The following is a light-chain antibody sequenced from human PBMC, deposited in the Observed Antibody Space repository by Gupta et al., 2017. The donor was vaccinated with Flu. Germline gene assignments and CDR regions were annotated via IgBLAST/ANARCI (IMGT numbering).Light chain of an antibody. CDR2: LNSDGSP. J-gene: IGLJ3*02. Sequence: QLVLTQSPSASASLGASVKRTCTLSCGDSSYAIAWHQQQPEKGPRYLMKLNSDGSPSKGDGIPDRFSAASSGAERYLTISSLQSEDEADYYCQTWGTGMWVFGGGTKLTVL. CDR3: QTWGTGMWV. V-gene: IGLV4-69*01. CDR1: CGDSSYA.